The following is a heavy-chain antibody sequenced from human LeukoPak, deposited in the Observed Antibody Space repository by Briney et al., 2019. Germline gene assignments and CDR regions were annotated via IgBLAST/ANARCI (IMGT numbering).Heavy chain of an antibody. Sequence: PGRSLRLSCAASGFTFSSYWMSWVRQAPGKGLEWVANIKQDGSEKYYVDSVKGRFTISRDNAKNSLYLQMNSLRAEDTAVYYCARDMSGLRYFDWLSPLDYWGQGTLVTVSS. CDR3: ARDMSGLRYFDWLSPLDY. J-gene: IGHJ4*02. CDR1: GFTFSSYW. CDR2: IKQDGSEK. V-gene: IGHV3-7*01. D-gene: IGHD3-9*01.